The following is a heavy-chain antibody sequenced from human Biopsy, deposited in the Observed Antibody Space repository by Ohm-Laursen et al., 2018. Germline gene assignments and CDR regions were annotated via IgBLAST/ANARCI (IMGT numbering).Heavy chain of an antibody. CDR3: ARTNRRGDGTTSLRRLTWNFDY. Sequence: TQTLTLTCSFAGFSLSTSEMYVSWIRQPSGKALEWLARIDWDDTKYYSSSLKTRLSISKDTSKNQVVLTMTDMGPVDTATYYCARTNRRGDGTTSLRRLTWNFDYWGQGTLVTVSS. CDR1: GFSLSTSEMY. CDR2: IDWDDTK. D-gene: IGHD1-1*01. J-gene: IGHJ4*02. V-gene: IGHV2-70*11.